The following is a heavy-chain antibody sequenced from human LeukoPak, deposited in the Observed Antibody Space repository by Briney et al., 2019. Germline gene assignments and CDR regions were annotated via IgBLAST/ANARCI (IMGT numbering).Heavy chain of an antibody. CDR2: INHSGST. Sequence: PSETLSLTCAVYGGSFSGYYWSWIRQPPGKGLEWIGEINHSGSTNYNPSLKSRVTISVDTSKNQFSLKLSSVTAADTAVYYCARGKFLEWLSNNWFDPWGQGTLVTVSS. CDR1: GGSFSGYY. CDR3: ARGKFLEWLSNNWFDP. D-gene: IGHD3-3*01. J-gene: IGHJ5*02. V-gene: IGHV4-34*01.